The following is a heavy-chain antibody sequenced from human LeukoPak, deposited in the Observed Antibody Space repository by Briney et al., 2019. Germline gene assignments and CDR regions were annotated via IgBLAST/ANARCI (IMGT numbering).Heavy chain of an antibody. Sequence: GGSLRLSCAASGFIVNSYSMNWVRQAPGKGLEWVSSISSSSAHIFYADSVKGRFSISRDNAKNSLYLQMNSLRVEDTAVYYCTSRYCTTTNCYSFDNWGQGTMVTVSS. CDR2: ISSSSAHI. V-gene: IGHV3-21*01. J-gene: IGHJ3*02. D-gene: IGHD2-2*01. CDR1: GFIVNSYS. CDR3: TSRYCTTTNCYSFDN.